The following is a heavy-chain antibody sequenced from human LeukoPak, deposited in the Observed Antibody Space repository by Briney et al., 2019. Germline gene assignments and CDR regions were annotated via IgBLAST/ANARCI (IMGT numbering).Heavy chain of an antibody. V-gene: IGHV1-2*02. Sequence: ASVKVSCKASGYTFTSYYMHWVRQAPGQGLGWMGWINPNSGGTNYAQKSQGRVTMTTDTSISTAYMEVSRLRSDDTAVYYCARVRIGQQLDKYYYYAMDVWGQGTTVTVSS. CDR1: GYTFTSYY. D-gene: IGHD6-13*01. CDR2: INPNSGGT. J-gene: IGHJ6*02. CDR3: ARVRIGQQLDKYYYYAMDV.